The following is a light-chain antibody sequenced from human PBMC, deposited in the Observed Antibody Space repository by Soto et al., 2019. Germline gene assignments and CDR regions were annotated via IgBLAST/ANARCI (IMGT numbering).Light chain of an antibody. CDR2: EDN. J-gene: IGLJ2*01. V-gene: IGLV6-57*04. Sequence: NFMLTQPHSVSESPGKTVTISCTRSSDSIASNYVQWYQQRPGSAPTTVIYEDNQRPSGVPDRFSGSIDSSSNSASLTISGLKTEDEADYYCQSLDSTVHVVFGGGTKLTVL. CDR1: SDSIASNY. CDR3: QSLDSTVHVV.